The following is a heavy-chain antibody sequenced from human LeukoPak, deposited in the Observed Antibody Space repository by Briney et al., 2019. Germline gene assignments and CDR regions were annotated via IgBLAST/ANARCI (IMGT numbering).Heavy chain of an antibody. J-gene: IGHJ2*01. Sequence: SETLSLTCAVYGGSFSGYYWSWIRQPPGKGLEWIGEINHSGSTNYNPSLKSRVTISVDTSKNQFSLKLSSVTAADTAVYYCASHIAVAGYNWYIDLWGRGTLVTVSS. D-gene: IGHD6-19*01. CDR2: INHSGST. CDR3: ASHIAVAGYNWYIDL. CDR1: GGSFSGYY. V-gene: IGHV4-34*01.